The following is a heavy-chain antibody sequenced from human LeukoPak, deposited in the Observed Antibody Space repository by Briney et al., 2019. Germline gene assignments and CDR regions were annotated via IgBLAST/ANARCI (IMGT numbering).Heavy chain of an antibody. CDR2: IYYSGRS. CDR3: ARRNDPYDMDV. CDR1: GGSIRGYY. V-gene: IGHV4-59*08. Sequence: SETLSLTCTVSGGSIRGYYWSCIRQPPGKGLQWIGYIYYSGRSTYNPSLKSRVTISVDTSNNQFSLNLSSVTAADTAVYYCARRNDPYDMDVWGQGTTVTVSS. J-gene: IGHJ6*02. D-gene: IGHD1-1*01.